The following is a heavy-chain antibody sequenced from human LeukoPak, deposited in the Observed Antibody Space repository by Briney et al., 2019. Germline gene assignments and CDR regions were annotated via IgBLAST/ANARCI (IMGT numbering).Heavy chain of an antibody. D-gene: IGHD6-13*01. Sequence: GASVKVSCKASRYTFTGYYMHWVRQAPGQGLEWMGWINPNSGGTNYAQKFQGRVTMTRDTSISTAYMELSRLRSDDTAVYYCARSPHPQQLVDYWGQGTLVTVSS. V-gene: IGHV1-2*02. CDR2: INPNSGGT. J-gene: IGHJ4*02. CDR1: RYTFTGYY. CDR3: ARSPHPQQLVDY.